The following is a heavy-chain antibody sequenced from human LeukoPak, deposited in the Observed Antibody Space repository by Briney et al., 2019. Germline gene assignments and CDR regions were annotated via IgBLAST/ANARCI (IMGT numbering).Heavy chain of an antibody. D-gene: IGHD4-23*01. J-gene: IGHJ6*02. V-gene: IGHV4-39*07. CDR3: ARGMHGGNSNRGNGMDV. CDR1: GGSISSSSYY. Sequence: SETLSLTCTVSGGSISSSSYYWGWIRQPPGKGLEWIGSIYYSGSTYYNPSLKSRVTISVDTSKNQFSLKLSSVTAADTAVYYCARGMHGGNSNRGNGMDVWGQGTTVTVSS. CDR2: IYYSGST.